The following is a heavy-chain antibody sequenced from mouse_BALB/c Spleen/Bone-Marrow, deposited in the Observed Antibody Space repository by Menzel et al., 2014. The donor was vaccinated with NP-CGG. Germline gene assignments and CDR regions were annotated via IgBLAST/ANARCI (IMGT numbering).Heavy chain of an antibody. J-gene: IGHJ4*01. CDR3: AREEYGQKVYAMDY. D-gene: IGHD2-10*02. V-gene: IGHV5-6-5*01. CDR2: ISSGGST. CDR1: GFTFSSYA. Sequence: DVKLQESGGGLVKPGGSLKLSCAASGFTFSSYAMSWVRQTPEKRLEWVASISSGGSTYYPDSVKGRFTISRDNARNILYLQMSSPRSEGTAMYYCAREEYGQKVYAMDYWGQGTSVTVSS.